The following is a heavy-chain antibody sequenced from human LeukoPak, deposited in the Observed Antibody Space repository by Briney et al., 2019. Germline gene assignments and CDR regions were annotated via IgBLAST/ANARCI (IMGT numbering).Heavy chain of an antibody. CDR2: IYYSGST. V-gene: IGHV4-30-4*01. CDR1: GASISSNKW. J-gene: IGHJ4*02. CDR3: VRRVAAAGHFDY. Sequence: SETLSLTCAVSGASISSNKWWGWIRQPPGKGLEWIGYIYYSGSTNYNPSLKSRVTISVDTSKNQFSLRLSSVTAADTAVYYCVRRVAAAGHFDYWGQGTLVTVSS. D-gene: IGHD6-13*01.